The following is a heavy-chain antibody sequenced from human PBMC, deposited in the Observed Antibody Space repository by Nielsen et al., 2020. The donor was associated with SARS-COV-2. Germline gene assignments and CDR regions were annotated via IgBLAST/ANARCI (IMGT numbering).Heavy chain of an antibody. D-gene: IGHD3-10*01. V-gene: IGHV3-23*01. J-gene: IGHJ4*02. CDR1: GFIFSNYV. Sequence: ESLKISCPASGFIFSNYVMSWVRQAPGKGLQWVSAMSPSGGGLYYADSVKGRFTISRDNSKNTVYLQMYRLGAEDKDVYYCAKVRLLTMVRGIIDFDFWGQGTLVTVSS. CDR2: MSPSGGGL. CDR3: AKVRLLTMVRGIIDFDF.